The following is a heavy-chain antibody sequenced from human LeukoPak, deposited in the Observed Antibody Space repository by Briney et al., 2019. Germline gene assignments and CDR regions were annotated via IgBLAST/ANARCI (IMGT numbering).Heavy chain of an antibody. CDR1: GGSISSGGYY. J-gene: IGHJ4*02. D-gene: IGHD3-16*01. CDR2: IYYSGST. V-gene: IGHV4-31*03. Sequence: SQTLSLTCTVSGGSISSGGYYWSWIRQHPGKGLEWIGYIYYSGSTYYNPSLKSRVTISVDTSKNQFSLKLSSVTAADTAVYYCARAGIMITFGGPPGWLYFDYWGQGTLVTVSS. CDR3: ARAGIMITFGGPPGWLYFDY.